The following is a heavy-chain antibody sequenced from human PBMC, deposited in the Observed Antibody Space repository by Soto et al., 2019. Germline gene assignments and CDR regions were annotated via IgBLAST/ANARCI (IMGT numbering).Heavy chain of an antibody. J-gene: IGHJ5*02. D-gene: IGHD3-22*01. CDR1: GYTLTSYY. V-gene: IGHV1-46*01. CDR3: ARDRGDSCGYYFPNNWFDP. Sequence: ASLKVSCKASGYTLTSYYMHWVRQAPGQGLEWMVIINPSGGSTSYAQKFQGRVTMTTDTSTSTVYMEVSSLRSEDTPVYYCARDRGDSCGYYFPNNWFDPWGQGTLVTVSS. CDR2: INPSGGST.